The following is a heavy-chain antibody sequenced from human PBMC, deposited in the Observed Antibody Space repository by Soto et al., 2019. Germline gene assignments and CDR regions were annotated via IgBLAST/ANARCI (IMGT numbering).Heavy chain of an antibody. D-gene: IGHD3-3*01. J-gene: IGHJ6*02. V-gene: IGHV1-46*01. Sequence: GASVKASCKASGYTFTSYYMHWVRQAPGQGLEWMGIINPSGGSTSYAQKFQGRVTMTRDTSTSTVYMELSSLRSEYTAVYYCARDYDFWSGYRKPAYYYYYYCMDVWGQGTTVTVSS. CDR1: GYTFTSYY. CDR2: INPSGGST. CDR3: ARDYDFWSGYRKPAYYYYYYCMDV.